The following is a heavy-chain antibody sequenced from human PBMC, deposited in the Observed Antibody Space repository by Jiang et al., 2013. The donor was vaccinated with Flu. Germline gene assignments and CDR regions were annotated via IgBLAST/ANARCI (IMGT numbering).Heavy chain of an antibody. CDR3: ARDWEYSSGWRPYYYYYYGMDV. V-gene: IGHV3-30*04. CDR2: ISYDGSNK. CDR1: GFTFSSYA. D-gene: IGHD6-19*01. Sequence: PGRSLRLSCAASGFTFSSYAMHWVRQAPGKGLEWVAVISYDGSNKYYADSVKGRFTISRDNSKNTLYLQMNSLRAEDTAMYYCARDWEYSSGWRPYYYYYYGMDVWGQGTTVTVSS. J-gene: IGHJ6*02.